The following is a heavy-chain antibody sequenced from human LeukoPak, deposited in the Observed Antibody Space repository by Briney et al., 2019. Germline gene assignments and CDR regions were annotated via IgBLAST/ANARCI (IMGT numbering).Heavy chain of an antibody. J-gene: IGHJ4*02. Sequence: GGSLRLSCAASGFTFSSYSMNWVRQAPGKGLEWVSYISSSSSTIYYADSVKGRFTISRDNAKNSLYLQMNSLRAEDTAVYYCARAKGFGENYFDYWGQGTLVTVSS. CDR1: GFTFSSYS. D-gene: IGHD3-10*01. CDR2: ISSSSSTI. V-gene: IGHV3-48*04. CDR3: ARAKGFGENYFDY.